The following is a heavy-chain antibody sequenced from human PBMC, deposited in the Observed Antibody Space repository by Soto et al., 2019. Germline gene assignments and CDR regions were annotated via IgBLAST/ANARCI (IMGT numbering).Heavy chain of an antibody. Sequence: PGGALRLSCAACGFTFSSYAISWVRQAPGEGLEWVSAISGSGGSTYYADSVKGRFTISRDNSKNTLYLQMNSLRAEDTAVYYCAKGPAPYYYGSEIYYFDYWGQGTLVTVSS. CDR2: ISGSGGST. CDR3: AKGPAPYYYGSEIYYFDY. CDR1: GFTFSSYA. V-gene: IGHV3-23*01. D-gene: IGHD3-10*01. J-gene: IGHJ4*02.